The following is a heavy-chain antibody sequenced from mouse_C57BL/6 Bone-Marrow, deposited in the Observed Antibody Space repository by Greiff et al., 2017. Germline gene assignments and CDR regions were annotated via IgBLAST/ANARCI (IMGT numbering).Heavy chain of an antibody. CDR2: IDPENGDT. J-gene: IGHJ4*01. V-gene: IGHV14-4*01. CDR1: GFNIKDDY. D-gene: IGHD1-1*01. Sequence: EVQLQQSGAELVRPGASVKLSCTASGFNIKDDYMHWVKQRPEQGLEWIGWIDPENGDTEYASKFQGKATITADTSSNTAYLQLSSLTSEDTAVYYCTPCYYGSSHYYAMDYWGQGTSVTVSS. CDR3: TPCYYGSSHYYAMDY.